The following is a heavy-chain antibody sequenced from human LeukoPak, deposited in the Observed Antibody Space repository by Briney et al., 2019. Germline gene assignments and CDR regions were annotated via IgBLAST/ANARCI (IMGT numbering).Heavy chain of an antibody. J-gene: IGHJ6*03. CDR3: AKNIRQLGNYYYYMDV. Sequence: PGGSLRLSCEVSGFTFSNYWMSWVRQAPGKGPEWVSAISGTGANTFYADSVKGRFTISRDNSKNTLYLQMNSLRAEDTAIYYCAKNIRQLGNYYYYMDVWGKGTTVTVSS. D-gene: IGHD1-1*01. V-gene: IGHV3-23*01. CDR1: GFTFSNYW. CDR2: ISGTGANT.